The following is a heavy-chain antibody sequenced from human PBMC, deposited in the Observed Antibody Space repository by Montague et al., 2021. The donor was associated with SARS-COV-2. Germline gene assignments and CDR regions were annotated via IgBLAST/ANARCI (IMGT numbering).Heavy chain of an antibody. CDR1: GGSFSTYS. V-gene: IGHV4-34*01. J-gene: IGHJ6*03. D-gene: IGHD3-10*01. Sequence: SETLSLTCAVHGGSFSTYSWNWIRQPPGKGLEWIGEIHHGGSTNYNPSLKSRVTISADTSKNQFSLKLTSVAAADTAVYYCARLGDGVVPSPILGVGPYYSYYYMDVWGRGTVVTVSS. CDR2: IHHGGST. CDR3: ARLGDGVVPSPILGVGPYYSYYYMDV.